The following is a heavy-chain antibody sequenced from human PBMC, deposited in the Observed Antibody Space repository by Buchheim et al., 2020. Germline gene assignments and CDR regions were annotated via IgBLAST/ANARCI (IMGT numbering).Heavy chain of an antibody. CDR3: ARGEHGVYYFDY. CDR2: ISYDGSNK. J-gene: IGHJ4*02. Sequence: QVQLVESGGGVVQPGRSLRLSCAASGFTFSSYAMHWVRQAPGKGLGWVAVISYDGSNKYYADSVKGRFTISRDNSKNTLYLQMNSLRAEDTAVYYCARGEHGVYYFDYWGQGTL. CDR1: GFTFSSYA. D-gene: IGHD1/OR15-1a*01. V-gene: IGHV3-30*04.